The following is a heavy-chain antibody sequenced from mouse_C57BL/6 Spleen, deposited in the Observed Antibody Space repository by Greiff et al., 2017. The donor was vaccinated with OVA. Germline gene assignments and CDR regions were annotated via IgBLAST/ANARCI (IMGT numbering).Heavy chain of an antibody. V-gene: IGHV1-69*01. J-gene: IGHJ2*01. Sequence: QVQLQQSGAELVMPGASVKLSCKASGYTFTSYWMHWVKQRPGQGLEWIGEIDPSDSYTNYNQKFKGKSTLTVDKSSSTAYMQLSSLTSEDSAVYYCARREGTDYFDYWGQGTTLTVSS. CDR2: IDPSDSYT. CDR3: ARREGTDYFDY. CDR1: GYTFTSYW. D-gene: IGHD4-1*01.